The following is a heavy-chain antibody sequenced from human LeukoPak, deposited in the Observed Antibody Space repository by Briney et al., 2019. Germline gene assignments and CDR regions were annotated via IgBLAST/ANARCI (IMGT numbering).Heavy chain of an antibody. Sequence: GGSLRLSCAASGFTFSSYEMNWVRQAPGKGLQWVSYISQDGSSIFYADSVKGRFTIPRDNAKNSLYLQMNSLGVEDTAVYYCATISRTVVASFDYWGQGILVTVSS. D-gene: IGHD3-22*01. J-gene: IGHJ4*02. CDR2: ISQDGSSI. CDR1: GFTFSSYE. CDR3: ATISRTVVASFDY. V-gene: IGHV3-48*03.